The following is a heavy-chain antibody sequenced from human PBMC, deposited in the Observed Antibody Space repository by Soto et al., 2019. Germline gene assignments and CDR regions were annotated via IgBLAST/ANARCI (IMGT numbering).Heavy chain of an antibody. Sequence: QITLKESGPTLVKPTQTLTLTCTFSGFSLSTSGVGVGWIRQPPGKALEWLALIYWDDDKRYSPSLKSRLTIXTDTSXXQVVLTMTNMDPVDTATYYCAHRHRGDYSSYGMDVWGQGTTVTVSS. V-gene: IGHV2-5*02. D-gene: IGHD3-16*01. CDR2: IYWDDDK. CDR3: AHRHRGDYSSYGMDV. J-gene: IGHJ6*02. CDR1: GFSLSTSGVG.